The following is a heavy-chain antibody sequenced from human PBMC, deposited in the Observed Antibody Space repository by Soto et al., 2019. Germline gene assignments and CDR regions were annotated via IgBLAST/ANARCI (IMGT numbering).Heavy chain of an antibody. V-gene: IGHV1-69*04. CDR3: ILRGLAQVFDF. J-gene: IGHJ4*02. D-gene: IGHD3-10*01. Sequence: QVLVVQSGAEVKTPGSSVRVSCKASGGPFSSHSITWVRQAPGQGLVWMGRFIPILDRTNHAQRFQGRVTFTADTSTSPAYMDLTELRSQDTAIYYCILRGLAQVFDFWGQGTQVTVSS. CDR2: FIPILDRT. CDR1: GGPFSSHS.